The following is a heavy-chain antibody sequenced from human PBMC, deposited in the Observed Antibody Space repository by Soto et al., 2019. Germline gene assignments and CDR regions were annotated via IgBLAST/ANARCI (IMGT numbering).Heavy chain of an antibody. CDR1: GFTFSSYG. J-gene: IGHJ3*02. CDR3: AKGFPYYYDSSGSETDAFDI. CDR2: ISYDGSNK. D-gene: IGHD3-22*01. V-gene: IGHV3-30*18. Sequence: GGSLRLSCAASGFTFSSYGMHWVRQAPGKGLEWVAVISYDGSNKYYADSVKGRFTISRDNSKNTLYLQMNSLRAEDTAVYYCAKGFPYYYDSSGSETDAFDIWGQGTMVTVSS.